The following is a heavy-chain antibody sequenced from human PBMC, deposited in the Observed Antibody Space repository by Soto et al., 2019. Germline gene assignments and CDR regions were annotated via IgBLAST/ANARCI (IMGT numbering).Heavy chain of an antibody. Sequence: QVQLVQSGVEVKKPGSSVRVSCKASGDTFKNSDISWVRQAPGQGLEWMGGTIPLFGTTDYAQKFQGRLTITTDESTTTAYMEVSRLTSADTAVYYCVAELDFGKLSVVWGQGTTVIVSS. D-gene: IGHD3-10*01. CDR1: GDTFKNSD. J-gene: IGHJ6*02. V-gene: IGHV1-69*01. CDR3: VAELDFGKLSVV. CDR2: TIPLFGTT.